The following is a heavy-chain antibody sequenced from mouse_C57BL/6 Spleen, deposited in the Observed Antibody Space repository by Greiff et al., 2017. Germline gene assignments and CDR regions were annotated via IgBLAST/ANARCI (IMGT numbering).Heavy chain of an antibody. J-gene: IGHJ1*03. CDR1: GYIFTSYW. CDR3: ARPLDGYYTLYFDV. CDR2: IPPNSGST. D-gene: IGHD2-3*01. V-gene: IGHV1-64*01. Sequence: VQLQQPGAELVKPGASVKLSCKASGYIFTSYWMHWVKQRPGQGLEWIGMIPPNSGSTNYNEKFKSKATLTVDKSSSTAYMQLSSLTSEDSAVYYCARPLDGYYTLYFDVWGTGTTVTGSS.